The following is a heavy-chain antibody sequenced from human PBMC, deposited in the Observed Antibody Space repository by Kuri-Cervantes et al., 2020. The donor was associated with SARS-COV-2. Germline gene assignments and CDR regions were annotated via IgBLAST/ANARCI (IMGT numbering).Heavy chain of an antibody. CDR1: EGTFPNYD. J-gene: IGHJ4*02. V-gene: IGHV1-8*01. D-gene: IGHD2-21*01. CDR3: YCAPKEGFDS. Sequence: ASVKVSCKALEGTFPNYDINWVRQATGQGLEWMGMVKTDSGNTLCAQIFQGRVTMTRDTSTSTVYMELSSLTSEDTAIYYCYCAPKEGFDSWGQGTLVTVSS. CDR2: VKTDSGNT.